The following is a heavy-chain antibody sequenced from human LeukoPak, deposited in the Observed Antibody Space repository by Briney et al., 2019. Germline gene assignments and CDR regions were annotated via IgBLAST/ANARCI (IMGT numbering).Heavy chain of an antibody. V-gene: IGHV3-21*01. Sequence: GGSLRLSCAASGFTFSSYSMNWVRQAPGKGLEWVSSISSSSYIYYADSVKGRFTISRDNAKNSLYLQMNSLRAEDTAVYYCARDLGVVGATRAYYFDYWGQGALVTVSS. CDR1: GFTFSSYS. D-gene: IGHD1-26*01. CDR3: ARDLGVVGATRAYYFDY. CDR2: ISSSSYI. J-gene: IGHJ4*02.